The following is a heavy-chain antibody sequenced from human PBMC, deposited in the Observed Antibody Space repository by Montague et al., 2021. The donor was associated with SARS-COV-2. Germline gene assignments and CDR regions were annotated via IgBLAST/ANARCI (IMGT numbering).Heavy chain of an antibody. Sequence: SETLSLTCTVSGGSISSSSHYWGWIRQPPGKGLDWIGSTYYSGSAYYKPSLKSRVTIYVDTSKNRFSLKLSSVTAADTALYYCRVVPAGIPKGPNFYYMDVWGKGTTVTVSS. J-gene: IGHJ6*03. CDR3: RVVPAGIPKGPNFYYMDV. CDR2: TYYSGSA. CDR1: GGSISSSSHY. V-gene: IGHV4-39*01. D-gene: IGHD2-2*02.